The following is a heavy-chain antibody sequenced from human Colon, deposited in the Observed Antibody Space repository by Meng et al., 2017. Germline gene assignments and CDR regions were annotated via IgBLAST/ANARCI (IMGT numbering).Heavy chain of an antibody. J-gene: IGHJ4*02. Sequence: VSVQPVDACRLKPSETLSLPCLVYGGSFSGYYWGGNRQPPGKWLEWIGEINHSGSTNYNPSLKSRVTISVDTSKNQFSLKLSSVTAADTAVYYCARSLGYYDYVWGSYPPGYWGQGTLVTVSS. CDR2: INHSGST. CDR3: ARSLGYYDYVWGSYPPGY. CDR1: GGSFSGYY. V-gene: IGHV4-34*01. D-gene: IGHD3-16*01.